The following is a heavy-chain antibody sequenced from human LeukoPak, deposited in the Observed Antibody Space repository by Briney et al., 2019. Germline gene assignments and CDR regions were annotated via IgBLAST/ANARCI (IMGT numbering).Heavy chain of an antibody. V-gene: IGHV3-23*01. Sequence: PGGSLRLSCAASGFTFSSFAMSWVRQTPGKGLEWVSAISGSGGRTFYPDSVKGRFTISRDNSKNTLYLQMNSLRAEDTAVYYCAREMVYGGGYWGQGTLVTVSS. J-gene: IGHJ4*02. CDR3: AREMVYGGGY. D-gene: IGHD2-8*01. CDR1: GFTFSSFA. CDR2: ISGSGGRT.